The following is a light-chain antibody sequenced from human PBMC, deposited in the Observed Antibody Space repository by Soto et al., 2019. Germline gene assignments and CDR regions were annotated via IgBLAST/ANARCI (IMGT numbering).Light chain of an antibody. CDR2: EGS. CDR1: SSDVGSYNL. Sequence: QSALTQPASVSGSPGQSITISCTGTSSDVGSYNLVSWYQQHPGKAPKLMIYEGSKRRSGVSNRFSGSKSGNTASLTISGLQAEDEADYCCCSYAGSSTLVFGGGTKLTVL. CDR3: CSYAGSSTLV. V-gene: IGLV2-23*01. J-gene: IGLJ2*01.